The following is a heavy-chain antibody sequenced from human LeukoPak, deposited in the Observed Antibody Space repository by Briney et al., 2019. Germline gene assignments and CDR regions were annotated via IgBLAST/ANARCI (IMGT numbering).Heavy chain of an antibody. J-gene: IGHJ4*02. CDR1: GFSFSNYA. V-gene: IGHV3-23*01. CDR2: ISGSGGST. Sequence: GGSLRLSCVPSGFSFSNYAMSWIRQAPGKGREWVSGISGSGGSTHYADSVKGRFTISRDKTKNTLYMQMNSLRAEDTAVYYCAKSAYYDASGYYREYYFDYWGQGTLVTVSS. D-gene: IGHD3-22*01. CDR3: AKSAYYDASGYYREYYFDY.